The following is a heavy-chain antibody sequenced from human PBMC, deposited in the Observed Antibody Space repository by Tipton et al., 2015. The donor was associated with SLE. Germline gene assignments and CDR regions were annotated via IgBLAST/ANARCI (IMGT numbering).Heavy chain of an antibody. CDR3: AREVYGRFPI. CDR1: GFTFSSYA. V-gene: IGHV4-59*01. D-gene: IGHD3-10*01. CDR2: IHSSGTT. J-gene: IGHJ4*02. Sequence: LRLSCAASGFTFSSYAMHWVRQAPGKGLEWIGYIHSSGTTNYSPSLNSRVTISVDTSKNQFSLRLTSVTAADSAVYYCAREVYGRFPIWGQGALVTVSS.